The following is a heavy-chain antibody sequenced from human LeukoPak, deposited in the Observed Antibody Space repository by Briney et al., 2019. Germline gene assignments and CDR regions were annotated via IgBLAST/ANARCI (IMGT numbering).Heavy chain of an antibody. J-gene: IGHJ5*02. CDR2: IYTSGST. Sequence: SETRSLTYTVSGGSISSYYWSWIRQPAGKGLEWIGRIYTSGSTNYNPYLKKRVTMSVDTSKNQFSLKLSSVTAADTAVYYCARVVPAAMGWFDPWGQGTLVTVSS. D-gene: IGHD2-2*01. CDR3: ARVVPAAMGWFDP. V-gene: IGHV4-4*07. CDR1: GGSISSYY.